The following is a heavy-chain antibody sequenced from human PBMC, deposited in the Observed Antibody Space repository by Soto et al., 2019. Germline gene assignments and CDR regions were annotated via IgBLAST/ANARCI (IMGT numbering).Heavy chain of an antibody. CDR1: GFTFSSYG. Sequence: QVQLVASGGGVVQPGRSLRLSCAASGFTFSSYGMHWVRQAPGKGLEWVAVIWYDGSNKYYADSVKGRFTISRDNSKNTLYLQMNSLRAEDTAVYYCARDFRYSYGPFDYWGQGTLVTVSS. CDR2: IWYDGSNK. V-gene: IGHV3-33*01. J-gene: IGHJ4*02. CDR3: ARDFRYSYGPFDY. D-gene: IGHD5-18*01.